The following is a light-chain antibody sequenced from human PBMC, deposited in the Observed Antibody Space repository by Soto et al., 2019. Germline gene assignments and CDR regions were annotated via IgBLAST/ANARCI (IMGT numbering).Light chain of an antibody. CDR1: QSISSW. CDR2: DAS. Sequence: ITVTQSASTLSASIGDRVTITCRASQSISSWLAWYQQKPGKAPKLLIYDASSLESGVPSRFSGSGSGTEFTLTISSLQPDDFAPYYCQQYNSYSWTFGQGANVDIK. J-gene: IGKJ1*01. CDR3: QQYNSYSWT. V-gene: IGKV1-5*01.